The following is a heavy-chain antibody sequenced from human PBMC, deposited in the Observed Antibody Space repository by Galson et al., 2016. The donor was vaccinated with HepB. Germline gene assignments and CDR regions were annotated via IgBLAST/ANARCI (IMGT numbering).Heavy chain of an antibody. CDR3: ARQVMGPGTYAAPPFDS. CDR2: IHPVDSDT. D-gene: IGHD1-14*01. Sequence: QSGAEVKKPKESLKISCQASGYRFTRYWIGWVRQMPGKGLEWMGVIHPVDSDTRYSPSFQGQVTISVDTTTNTASLEWSSLKASDTAIYYCARQVMGPGTYAAPPFDSWGPGTLVTVS. CDR1: GYRFTRYW. J-gene: IGHJ4*02. V-gene: IGHV5-51*01.